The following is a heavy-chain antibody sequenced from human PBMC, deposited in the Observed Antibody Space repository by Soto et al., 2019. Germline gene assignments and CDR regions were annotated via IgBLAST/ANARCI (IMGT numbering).Heavy chain of an antibody. CDR3: ARGPGPGVDY. CDR2: INTSGVST. V-gene: IGHV1-46*01. Sequence: QVQLVQSGAEVKKPGASVKVSCKASGYTFTRYYMHWVRQAPGQGLGWMGIINTSGVSTSYAQKFQGSITMTRDTSTSTGYMELSSLRSEDTAVYYCARGPGPGVDYRGQGTLVTVSS. D-gene: IGHD3-10*01. CDR1: GYTFTRYY. J-gene: IGHJ4*02.